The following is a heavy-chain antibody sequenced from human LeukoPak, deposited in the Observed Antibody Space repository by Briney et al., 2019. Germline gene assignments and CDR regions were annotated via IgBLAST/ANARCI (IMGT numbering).Heavy chain of an antibody. V-gene: IGHV3-53*01. CDR3: ALSLTMGWKRDYYMDV. CDR2: IYSTDST. CDR1: GFIVSTKY. D-gene: IGHD2-15*01. J-gene: IGHJ6*03. Sequence: GGSLRLSCAASGFIVSTKYMSWVRQAPGKGLEWVSGIYSTDSTYYADSVKGRFTISRDNAKNTLYLQMNSLRAEDTAVYYCALSLTMGWKRDYYMDVWGKGTTVTVSS.